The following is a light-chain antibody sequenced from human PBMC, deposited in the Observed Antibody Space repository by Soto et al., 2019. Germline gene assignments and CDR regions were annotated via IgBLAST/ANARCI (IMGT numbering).Light chain of an antibody. CDR1: QSVSSTY. Sequence: EIVLTQSPGTLSLSPGERASLSCRASQSVSSTYLAWYQQKPGQAHRLLIYATSTRTTGIPDRFSGSGYGTDFTLTISRLEPEDFAVYYCQQYGRSLWTFGQGTKVEIQ. CDR2: ATS. CDR3: QQYGRSLWT. J-gene: IGKJ1*01. V-gene: IGKV3-20*01.